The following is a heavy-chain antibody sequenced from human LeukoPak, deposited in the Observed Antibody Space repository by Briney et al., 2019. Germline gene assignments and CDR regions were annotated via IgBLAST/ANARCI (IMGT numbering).Heavy chain of an antibody. J-gene: IGHJ4*02. CDR1: GFTFSSYA. Sequence: GGSLRLSCAASGFTFSSYAMHWVRQAPGKGLEWVAVISYDGSNKYYADFVKGRFTISRDNSKNTLYLQMNSLRAEDTAVYYCARDGSGWYPSDPNFDYWGQGTLVTVSS. D-gene: IGHD6-19*01. CDR3: ARDGSGWYPSDPNFDY. CDR2: ISYDGSNK. V-gene: IGHV3-30-3*01.